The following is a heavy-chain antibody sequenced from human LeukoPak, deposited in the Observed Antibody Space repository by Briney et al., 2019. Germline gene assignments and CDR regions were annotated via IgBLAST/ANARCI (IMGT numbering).Heavy chain of an antibody. J-gene: IGHJ4*02. D-gene: IGHD4-17*01. CDR3: TTRPPHGDINVFDF. Sequence: HGGSLRLSCAASGFSFSDYTIHWVRQASGKGLEWVGRINTKSNHYATTYTASVKGRFTISREDSKNTAYLQMNSLKIEDTALYYCTTRPPHGDINVFDFWGQGTLVTVSS. CDR1: GFSFSDYT. CDR2: INTKSNHYAT. V-gene: IGHV3-73*01.